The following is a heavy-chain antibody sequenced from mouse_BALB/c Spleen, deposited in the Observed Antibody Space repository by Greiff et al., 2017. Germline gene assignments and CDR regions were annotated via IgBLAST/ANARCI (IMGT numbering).Heavy chain of an antibody. Sequence: EVQLQESGPGLVKPSQSLSLTCTVTGYSITSDYAWNWIRQFPGNKLEWMGYISYSGSTSYNPSLKSRISITRDTSKNQFFLQLNSVTTEDTATYYCARCDMITTMDYWGQGTSVTVSS. D-gene: IGHD2-4*01. V-gene: IGHV3-2*02. J-gene: IGHJ4*01. CDR1: GYSITSDYA. CDR3: ARCDMITTMDY. CDR2: ISYSGST.